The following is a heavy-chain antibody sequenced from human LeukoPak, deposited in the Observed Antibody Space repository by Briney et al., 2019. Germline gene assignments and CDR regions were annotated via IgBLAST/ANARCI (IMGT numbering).Heavy chain of an antibody. D-gene: IGHD5/OR15-5a*01. V-gene: IGHV3-48*03. CDR3: ARIKSNY. J-gene: IGHJ4*02. Sequence: GGTLRLSCAASGFPFSNYEMNWVRQAPGKGLEWVSDISSRGTTKYYADSVKGRFTISRDNAKNSLSLQMNSLRAEDTAVYYCARIKSNYWGQGTLVTVSS. CDR1: GFPFSNYE. CDR2: ISSRGTTK.